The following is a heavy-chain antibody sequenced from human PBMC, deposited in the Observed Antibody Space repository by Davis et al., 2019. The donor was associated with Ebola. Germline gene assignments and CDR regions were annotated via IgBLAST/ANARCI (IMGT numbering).Heavy chain of an antibody. J-gene: IGHJ4*02. CDR1: GYSISSGYY. Sequence: SETLSLTCAVSGYSISSGYYWGWIRQPPGKGLEWIGSLYHSGSTYSNPSLKSRVTISVDTSKNQFSLKLSSVTAADTAVYYCARGEIAARSRGYFDYWGQGTLVTVSS. CDR2: LYHSGST. CDR3: ARGEIAARSRGYFDY. V-gene: IGHV4-38-2*01. D-gene: IGHD6-6*01.